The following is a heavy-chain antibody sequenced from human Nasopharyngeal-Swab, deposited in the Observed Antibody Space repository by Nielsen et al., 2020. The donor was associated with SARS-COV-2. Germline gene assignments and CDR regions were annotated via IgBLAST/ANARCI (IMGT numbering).Heavy chain of an antibody. CDR3: VKDLAYDEVS. Sequence: GESLKISCAASGFTLSSYGMHWVRQAPGKGLEWVAVISYDGSNKYYVDSVRGRFTVSRDNSKNTLYLQMNSLRGEDTAIYYCVKDLAYDEVSWGQGTLVTVSS. V-gene: IGHV3-30*18. CDR2: ISYDGSNK. CDR1: GFTLSSYG. D-gene: IGHD5-12*01. J-gene: IGHJ5*02.